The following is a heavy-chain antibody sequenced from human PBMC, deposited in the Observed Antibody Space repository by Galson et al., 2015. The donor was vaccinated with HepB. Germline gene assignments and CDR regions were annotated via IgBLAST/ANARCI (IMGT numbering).Heavy chain of an antibody. V-gene: IGHV3-7*01. CDR3: ARDHAYSSFDY. J-gene: IGHJ4*02. D-gene: IGHD2-15*01. CDR1: GFTFRSSW. CDR2: INPDGSKL. Sequence: SLRLSCAASGFTFRSSWMVWVRQAPGKGLEWVATINPDGSKLGYLDSVRGRFTISRDNAQNSLFLHMNSLTAEDTAVYYCARDHAYSSFDYWGQGTLVTVSS.